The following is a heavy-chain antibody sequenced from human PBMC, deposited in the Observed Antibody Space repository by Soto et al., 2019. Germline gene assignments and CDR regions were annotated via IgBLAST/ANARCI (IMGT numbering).Heavy chain of an antibody. CDR1: GDSISSYY. Sequence: PSETLSLTCTLSGDSISSYYWTWIRQPPGKGLEWIGYGHYSGSSKYNPSLKSRVSISVDTSKNQFSLKLGSVTAADTAFYYCSRDLGSVLSDWGQGTLVTVSS. D-gene: IGHD2-8*02. V-gene: IGHV4-59*01. CDR2: GHYSGSS. CDR3: SRDLGSVLSD. J-gene: IGHJ4*02.